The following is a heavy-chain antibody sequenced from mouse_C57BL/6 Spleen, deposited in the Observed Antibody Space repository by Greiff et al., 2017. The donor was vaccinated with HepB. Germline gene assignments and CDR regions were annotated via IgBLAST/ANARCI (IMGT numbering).Heavy chain of an antibody. CDR2: IDPSDSYT. D-gene: IGHD2-12*01. J-gene: IGHJ2*01. CDR1: GYTFTSYW. V-gene: IGHV1-59*01. CDR3: ARRDDGDY. Sequence: VQLQQPGAELVRPGTSVKLSCKASGYTFTSYWMHWIKQRPGQGLEWIGVIDPSDSYTNYNQKFKGKATLTVDTSSSTAYMQLNSLTSEDSAVYYCARRDDGDYWGQGTTLTVSS.